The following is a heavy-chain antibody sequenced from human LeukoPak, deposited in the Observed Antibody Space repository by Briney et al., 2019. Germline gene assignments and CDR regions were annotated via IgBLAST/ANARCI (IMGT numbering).Heavy chain of an antibody. CDR1: GFTFRNFG. J-gene: IGHJ5*02. CDR2: ISSSGRYI. D-gene: IGHD2-15*01. V-gene: IGHV3-21*01. CDR3: AREIVVVVAAPGRWFDP. Sequence: GGSLRLSCAASGFTFRNFGMNWVRQAPGKGLEWVSSISSSGRYIYYADSVKGRFTISRDNAKNSLYLEMNSLRAEDTAVYYCAREIVVVVAAPGRWFDPWGQGTLVTVSS.